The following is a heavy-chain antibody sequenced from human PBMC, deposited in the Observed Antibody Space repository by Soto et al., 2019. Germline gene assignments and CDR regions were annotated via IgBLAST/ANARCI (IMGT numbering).Heavy chain of an antibody. Sequence: WWSLRLSCLVSVFPFGANAMSWFRQAPGKGLEWVSGLSNTGRRTSYADSVKGRFNISRDNSENTVYLQMNSLRVEDTAVYYCATEMGATQGPFDNWGQGTLVTVSS. J-gene: IGHJ4*02. CDR3: ATEMGATQGPFDN. CDR2: LSNTGRRT. CDR1: VFPFGANA. V-gene: IGHV3-23*01. D-gene: IGHD1-26*01.